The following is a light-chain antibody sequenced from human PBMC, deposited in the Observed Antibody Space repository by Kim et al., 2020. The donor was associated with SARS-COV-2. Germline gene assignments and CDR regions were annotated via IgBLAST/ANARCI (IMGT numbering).Light chain of an antibody. V-gene: IGLV1-47*01. CDR3: ATWHDRLSVWV. Sequence: QSVLTQPPSASGTPGQRVTLSCSGSSSNVGSTYVYWFQQLPGTAPKLLIYRDSQRPSGVPDRFSGSKSDTSASLAISGLRSEDEADYYCATWHDRLSVWVFGGGTQLTVL. CDR1: SSNVGSTY. J-gene: IGLJ3*02. CDR2: RDS.